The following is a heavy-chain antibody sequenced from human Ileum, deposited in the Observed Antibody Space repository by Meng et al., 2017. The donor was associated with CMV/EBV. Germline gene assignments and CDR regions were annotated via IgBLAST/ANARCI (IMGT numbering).Heavy chain of an antibody. V-gene: IGHV4-39*07. CDR3: ARAPRVVVLLTQGGAFDI. D-gene: IGHD3-22*01. CDR2: IYYSGTT. Sequence: ESLKISCSVSGGSINISPYYWAWFRQSPGQGLEWIGTIYYSGTTFYNSSLKSRATISVDTSKNQFSLGLTSVTAADTAVYYCARAPRVVVLLTQGGAFDICSQATVTVS. J-gene: IGHJ3*02. CDR1: GGSINISPYY.